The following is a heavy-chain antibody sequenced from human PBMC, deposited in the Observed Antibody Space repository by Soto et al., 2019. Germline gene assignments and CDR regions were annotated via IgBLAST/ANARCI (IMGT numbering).Heavy chain of an antibody. CDR1: GFTFSSYA. Sequence: EVQLLESGGGLVHPWGSLRLSCAASGFTFSSYAMSWVRQAPGKGLEWVSAISGSGGSTDYADSVKGRFTISRDNSKNTLYLQMHSLRAEDTAVYYCAKDGSSWYPFDYWGQGTLVTVSS. CDR3: AKDGSSWYPFDY. D-gene: IGHD6-13*01. CDR2: ISGSGGST. J-gene: IGHJ4*02. V-gene: IGHV3-23*01.